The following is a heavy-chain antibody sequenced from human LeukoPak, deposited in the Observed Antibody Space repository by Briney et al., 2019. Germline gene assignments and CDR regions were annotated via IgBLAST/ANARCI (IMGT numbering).Heavy chain of an antibody. V-gene: IGHV1-18*01. J-gene: IGHJ4*02. CDR3: ARAEMATRPSDY. CDR1: GFSFVDYG. D-gene: IGHD5-24*01. Sequence: GASVKVSFKTSGFSFVDYGVNWLRQAPGLGLGWMGWINPYNGNTKYAQKLQGRATVTTDTSTNTTYLEVRSLRSDDTAVYYCARAEMATRPSDYWGQGTLVTVSS. CDR2: INPYNGNT.